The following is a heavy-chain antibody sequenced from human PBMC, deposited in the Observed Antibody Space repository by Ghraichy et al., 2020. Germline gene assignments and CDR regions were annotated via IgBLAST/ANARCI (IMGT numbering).Heavy chain of an antibody. CDR3: ARGNGDYVGYFQH. Sequence: SVKVSCKASGGTFSSYAISWVRQAPGQGLEWMGRIIPILGIANYAQKFQGRVTITADKSTSTAYMELSSLRSEDTAVYYCARGNGDYVGYFQHWGQGTLVTVSS. J-gene: IGHJ1*01. V-gene: IGHV1-69*04. CDR2: IIPILGIA. CDR1: GGTFSSYA. D-gene: IGHD4-17*01.